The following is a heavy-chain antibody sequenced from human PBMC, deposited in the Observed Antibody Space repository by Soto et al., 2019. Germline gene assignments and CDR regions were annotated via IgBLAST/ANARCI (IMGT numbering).Heavy chain of an antibody. CDR3: AKDTIAVAPTFDY. CDR1: GFTFITYG. J-gene: IGHJ4*02. CDR2: ISYDGSNK. V-gene: IGHV3-30*18. Sequence: QVQLVESGGGVVQPGRSLRLSCAASGFTFITYGMHWVRQAPGKGREWVAVISYDGSNKYYADSVKGRFTISRENSKNTLYLQMNSLSAEDTAVYYCAKDTIAVAPTFDYWGQGTLVTVSS. D-gene: IGHD6-19*01.